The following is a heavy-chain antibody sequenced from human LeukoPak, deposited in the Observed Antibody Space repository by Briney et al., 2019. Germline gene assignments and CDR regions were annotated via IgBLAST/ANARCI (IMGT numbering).Heavy chain of an antibody. D-gene: IGHD6-13*01. J-gene: IGHJ4*02. V-gene: IGHV4-59*01. CDR1: GGSISSYY. Sequence: SETLSLTCTVSGGSISSYYWSWIRQPPGKGLEWTGYIFFTGSTNYNPSLKSRVTMSVDTSKNQFSLKLSSVTAADTAVYYCARVRAASGGYFDYWGQGTLVTVSS. CDR3: ARVRAASGGYFDY. CDR2: IFFTGST.